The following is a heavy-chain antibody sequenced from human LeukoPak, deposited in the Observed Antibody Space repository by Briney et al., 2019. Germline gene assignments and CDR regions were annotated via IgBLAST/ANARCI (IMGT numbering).Heavy chain of an antibody. CDR2: ICVTGTDT. Sequence: GGSLRLSCAASGFTFSTYAMSWVRQAPGRGLEWVSAICVTGTDTYYADSVKGRFTISRDNSKNTVYLQMNSLRAEDTALYYCARVPSGCYACDIDYWGQGTLVTVSS. D-gene: IGHD2-2*01. V-gene: IGHV3-23*01. J-gene: IGHJ4*02. CDR1: GFTFSTYA. CDR3: ARVPSGCYACDIDY.